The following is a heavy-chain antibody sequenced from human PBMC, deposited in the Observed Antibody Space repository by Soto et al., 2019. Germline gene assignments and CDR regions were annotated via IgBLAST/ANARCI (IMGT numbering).Heavy chain of an antibody. V-gene: IGHV3-23*01. CDR3: ASEVAVGLFDY. J-gene: IGHJ4*02. D-gene: IGHD6-19*01. CDR2: ISASGGST. Sequence: EVHILESGVGLIQPGESLRLSCAASGFTFSTYTISWVRQAPEKGLEWVSSISASGGSTYYADSVKGRFTIFRDNSNNTLFLHMSRLRADDTAVYYCASEVAVGLFDYWGQGTLVTVSS. CDR1: GFTFSTYT.